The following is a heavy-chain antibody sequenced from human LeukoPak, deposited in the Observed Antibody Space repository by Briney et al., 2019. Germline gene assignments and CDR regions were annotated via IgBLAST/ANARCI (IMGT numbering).Heavy chain of an antibody. Sequence: PSETLSLTCTVSGGPISSYYWSWIRHPPGKGLVCIGYIYYSGSTYYDPSLKSRVTISVDTSKNQFSLRLSSVTAADTAVYYCARVVITMVRGVIITVLFDPWGQGTLVTVSS. D-gene: IGHD3-10*01. V-gene: IGHV4-59*12. CDR3: ARVVITMVRGVIITVLFDP. J-gene: IGHJ5*02. CDR2: IYYSGST. CDR1: GGPISSYY.